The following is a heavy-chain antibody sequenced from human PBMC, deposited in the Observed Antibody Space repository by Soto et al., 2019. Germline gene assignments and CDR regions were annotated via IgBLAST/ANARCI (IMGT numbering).Heavy chain of an antibody. CDR3: ASSVVIAAAGDYYGMDV. D-gene: IGHD6-13*01. Sequence: ASVKVSCKASGYTFTSYGISWVRQAPGQGLEWMGWISAYNGNTNYAQKLQGRVTMTTDTSTSTAYMELRSLRSDDTAVYYCASSVVIAAAGDYYGMDVWGRGTTVTVSS. CDR1: GYTFTSYG. CDR2: ISAYNGNT. V-gene: IGHV1-18*01. J-gene: IGHJ6*02.